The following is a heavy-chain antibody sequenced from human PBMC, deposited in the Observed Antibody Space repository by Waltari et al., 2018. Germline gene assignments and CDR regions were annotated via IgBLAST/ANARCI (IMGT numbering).Heavy chain of an antibody. CDR1: GFTFSSYW. D-gene: IGHD2-2*01. CDR2: IKQDGSEK. V-gene: IGHV3-7*01. CDR3: ASGVVPAATLYYYYMDV. Sequence: GGGLVQPGGSLRLSCAASGFTFSSYWMSWVRQAPGKGLEWVANIKQDGSEKYYVDSVKGRFTISRDNAKNSLYLQMNSLRAEDTAVYYCASGVVPAATLYYYYMDVWGKGTTVTVSS. J-gene: IGHJ6*03.